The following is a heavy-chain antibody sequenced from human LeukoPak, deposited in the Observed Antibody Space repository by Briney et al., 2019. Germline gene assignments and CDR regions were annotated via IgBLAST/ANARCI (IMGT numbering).Heavy chain of an antibody. Sequence: MASETLSLTCTVSGGSISRYYWSWIRQPPGKGLEWIGYIFDSGSTNYNPSLKSRVTISVDTSKNQFSLKLNSVTAAVTAVYYCARHRGYTYGPNWYFDLWGRGTLVTVSS. CDR1: GGSISRYY. D-gene: IGHD5-18*01. V-gene: IGHV4-59*01. CDR3: ARHRGYTYGPNWYFDL. J-gene: IGHJ2*01. CDR2: IFDSGST.